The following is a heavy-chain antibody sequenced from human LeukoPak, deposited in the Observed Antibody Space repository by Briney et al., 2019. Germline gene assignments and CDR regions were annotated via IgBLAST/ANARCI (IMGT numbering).Heavy chain of an antibody. CDR3: ARDGDSAFDI. V-gene: IGHV4-59*01. J-gene: IGHJ3*02. Sequence: PSETLSLTCTVSGGSISSYYWSWLRQPPGKGLEWIGYIYYSGSTNYNPSLKSRVTISVGTSKNQFSLKLSSVTAADTAVYYCARDGDSAFDIRGQGTMVTVSS. D-gene: IGHD3-3*01. CDR2: IYYSGST. CDR1: GGSISSYY.